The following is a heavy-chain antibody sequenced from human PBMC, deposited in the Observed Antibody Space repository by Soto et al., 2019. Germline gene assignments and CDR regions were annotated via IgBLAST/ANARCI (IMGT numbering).Heavy chain of an antibody. D-gene: IGHD4-17*01. Sequence: QVQLVQSGAEVKKPGASVKVSCKASGYTFTSYALHWVRQAPGQRLEWMGWVNAGNGYTKYSQNFQGRVTITRDTSATTSHRELSGPRSEDTAVYYCARPLYADYFDYWGQGTLVTVSS. CDR2: VNAGNGYT. V-gene: IGHV1-3*01. J-gene: IGHJ4*02. CDR1: GYTFTSYA. CDR3: ARPLYADYFDY.